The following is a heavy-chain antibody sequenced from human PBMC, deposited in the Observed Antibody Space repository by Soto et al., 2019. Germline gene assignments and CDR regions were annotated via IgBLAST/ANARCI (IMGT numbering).Heavy chain of an antibody. CDR3: ARATVDTAMATYYYYGMDV. Sequence: QVQLVQSGAEVKKPGSSVKVSCKASGGTFSSYAISWVRQAPGQGLEWMGGIIPIFGTANYAQQFQGRVTSTADESTSTAYMELSSLRSEDTAVYYCARATVDTAMATYYYYGMDVWGQGTTVTVSS. D-gene: IGHD5-18*01. J-gene: IGHJ6*02. V-gene: IGHV1-69*01. CDR1: GGTFSSYA. CDR2: IIPIFGTA.